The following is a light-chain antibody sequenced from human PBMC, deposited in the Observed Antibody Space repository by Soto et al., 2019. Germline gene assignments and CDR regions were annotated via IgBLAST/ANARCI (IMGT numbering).Light chain of an antibody. CDR3: QKYNSAPRA. J-gene: IGKJ1*01. CDR2: AAS. CDR1: QGISNY. Sequence: DIQMTQSPSSLSASVGDRVTITCRASQGISNYLAWYQQKPGKVPKLLIYAASTLQSRAPSRFSGSGSGTDFTLTISSLQHEDVATYYWQKYNSAPRAFGQGTKVEIK. V-gene: IGKV1-27*01.